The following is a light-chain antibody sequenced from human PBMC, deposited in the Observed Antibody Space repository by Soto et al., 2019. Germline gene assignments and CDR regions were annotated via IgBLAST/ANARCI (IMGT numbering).Light chain of an antibody. CDR1: SSNIGSNY. CDR2: RNN. CDR3: AACEDSLSGPA. V-gene: IGLV1-47*01. Sequence: QSVLTQPPSASGTPGQRVTISCSGSSSNIGSNYAYWYQQLPGTAPKLLIYRNNQRPSGVPDRFSGSKSGNSASLAISGLRSEDETDYYCAACEDSLSGPALGGGTKLT. J-gene: IGLJ7*01.